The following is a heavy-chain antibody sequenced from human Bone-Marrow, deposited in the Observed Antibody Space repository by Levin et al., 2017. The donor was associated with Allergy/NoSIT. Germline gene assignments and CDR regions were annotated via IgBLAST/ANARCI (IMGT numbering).Heavy chain of an antibody. J-gene: IGHJ6*02. CDR2: ISWDSDTT. V-gene: IGHV3-43D*04. D-gene: IGHD2/OR15-2a*01. CDR1: GFTFEDFA. Sequence: GESLKISCAASGFTFEDFAMHWVRQAPGKGLEWVSLISWDSDTTEYADSVKGRFTISRDNSKNSLYLQMNSLRPEDTALYYCAKDVGAYSSTWDIGEYYYGMDVWGQGTTVTVSS. CDR3: AKDVGAYSSTWDIGEYYYGMDV.